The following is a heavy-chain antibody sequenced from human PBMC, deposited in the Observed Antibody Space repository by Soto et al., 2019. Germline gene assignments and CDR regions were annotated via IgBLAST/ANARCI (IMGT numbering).Heavy chain of an antibody. CDR1: GFTFSRDG. CDR2: ITDNGRST. CDR3: AKDWLFDY. V-gene: IGHV3-23*01. Sequence: GGSLRLSCAASGFTFSRDGMSWVRQAPGKGLEWVSLITDNGRSTYYTDSVKGRFTISRDNTRNMLFLQMNSLRAEDTAVYYCAKDWLFDYWGQGTLVTVSS. D-gene: IGHD6-19*01. J-gene: IGHJ4*02.